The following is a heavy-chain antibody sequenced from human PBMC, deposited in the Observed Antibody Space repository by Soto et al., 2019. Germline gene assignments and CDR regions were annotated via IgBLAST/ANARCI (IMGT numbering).Heavy chain of an antibody. Sequence: PGESLKISCKGSGYYFPSYWIGWVRQMPGKGLEWTGIFYPGDSDTRYSPSFQGQVTISADGSISTAYLQWSSLKPSDTAMYYCARQGNGAEGFDYWGQGTLVTVSS. CDR3: ARQGNGAEGFDY. J-gene: IGHJ4*02. D-gene: IGHD4-17*01. CDR1: GYYFPSYW. V-gene: IGHV5-51*01. CDR2: FYPGDSDT.